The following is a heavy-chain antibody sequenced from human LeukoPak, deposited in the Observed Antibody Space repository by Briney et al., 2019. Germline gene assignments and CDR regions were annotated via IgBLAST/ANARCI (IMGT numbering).Heavy chain of an antibody. Sequence: PSETLSLTCTVSGDSITSSGYYWGWIRQSPEKGLEWIGSLFYTGSIYYNPSLKSRVTISVDTPKNQFSLKVTSVTAADTAVYHCARRPVALHAFDIWGQGTMVTVSS. CDR1: GDSITSSGYY. CDR3: ARRPVALHAFDI. D-gene: IGHD2-21*01. V-gene: IGHV4-39*01. J-gene: IGHJ3*02. CDR2: LFYTGSI.